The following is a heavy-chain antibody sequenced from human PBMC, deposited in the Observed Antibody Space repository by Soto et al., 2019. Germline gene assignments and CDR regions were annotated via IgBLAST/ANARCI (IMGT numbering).Heavy chain of an antibody. D-gene: IGHD3-22*01. V-gene: IGHV3-23*01. J-gene: IGHJ6*02. CDR1: GFTFKNYV. CDR3: ARDPDSGYELNFYGLDG. CDR2: ITGADDTK. Sequence: LESGGGLVQPGGSLRLSCGLSGFTFKNYVMSWVRQTPEKGLEWVASITGADDTKHYADSVKGRFAISRDNSRTPVDMQMNSLRGDDTAWYYCARDPDSGYELNFYGLDGWGQGTTVTVSS.